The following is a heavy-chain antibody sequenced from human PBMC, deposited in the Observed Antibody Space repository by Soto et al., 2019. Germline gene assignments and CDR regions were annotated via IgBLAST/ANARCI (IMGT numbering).Heavy chain of an antibody. CDR3: AKGGPVVVAAKDAFDM. J-gene: IGHJ3*02. Sequence: EGQLLESGGGLVQPGGSLRLSRAASRFTFSNYAMSWVRQVPEKGLEWVSTISGSGDATYYADSVKGRFTISRDNSKDTLYLQMNSLRADDTAVYYCAKGGPVVVAAKDAFDMWGRGTVVTVSS. V-gene: IGHV3-23*01. CDR2: ISGSGDAT. D-gene: IGHD2-15*01. CDR1: RFTFSNYA.